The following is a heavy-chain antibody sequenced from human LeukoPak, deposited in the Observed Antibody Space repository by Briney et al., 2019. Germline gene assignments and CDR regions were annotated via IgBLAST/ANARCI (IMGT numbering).Heavy chain of an antibody. Sequence: QPGGSLRLSCAASGFTFSSYWMSWVRQAPGKGLEWVANIKQDGSEKYYVDSVKGRFTISRDNAKNSLYLQMNNLRVDDTAVYYCARDEYNGYFEYWGQGTLVTVSS. V-gene: IGHV3-7*01. CDR3: ARDEYNGYFEY. CDR2: IKQDGSEK. D-gene: IGHD1-26*01. J-gene: IGHJ4*02. CDR1: GFTFSSYW.